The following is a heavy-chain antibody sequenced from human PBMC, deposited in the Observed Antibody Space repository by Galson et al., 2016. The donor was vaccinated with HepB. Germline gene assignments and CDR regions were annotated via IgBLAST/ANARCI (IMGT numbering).Heavy chain of an antibody. CDR3: AVAYSNYWPLGY. D-gene: IGHD2-21*01. CDR2: ISYDGSTK. J-gene: IGHJ4*02. Sequence: SLRLSCAASGFTFSSYAMHWVRQAPGKGLEWVAVISYDGSTKYYADSVKGRFTISRDNSKNTLSVQMNSLRAEDTAVYCCAVAYSNYWPLGYWGQGTLVTVSS. V-gene: IGHV3-30-3*01. CDR1: GFTFSSYA.